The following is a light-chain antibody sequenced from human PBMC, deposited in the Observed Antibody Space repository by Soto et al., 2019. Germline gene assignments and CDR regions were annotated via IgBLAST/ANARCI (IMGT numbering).Light chain of an antibody. V-gene: IGKV1-5*01. J-gene: IGKJ1*01. Sequence: DIQMTQSPSTLSASVGDRVTITCRASQGISNWLAWYQQKPGKPPKLLIYDASGLDSGVPSRFSGSGYGTEFTLTISGLQPEDFATFYCQQYDSFPWTFDQRTTVDIK. CDR2: DAS. CDR1: QGISNW. CDR3: QQYDSFPWT.